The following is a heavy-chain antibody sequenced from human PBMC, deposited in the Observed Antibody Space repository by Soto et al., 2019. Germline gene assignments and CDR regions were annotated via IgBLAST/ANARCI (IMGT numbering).Heavy chain of an antibody. Sequence: EVQLVESGGGLVQPGGSLRLSCAASGFTFSNYWMSWVRQAPGKGLEWVANIKQDGSEKYYVDSVKGRFTISRDNAKNALYLQMNSMRADDTAVYYCARGVGYSDYTNYDYWGQGTLVTVSS. J-gene: IGHJ4*02. CDR1: GFTFSNYW. CDR3: ARGVGYSDYTNYDY. D-gene: IGHD5-12*01. CDR2: IKQDGSEK. V-gene: IGHV3-7*01.